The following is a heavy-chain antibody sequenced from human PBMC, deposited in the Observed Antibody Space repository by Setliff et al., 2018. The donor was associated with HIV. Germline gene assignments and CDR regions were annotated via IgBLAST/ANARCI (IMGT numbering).Heavy chain of an antibody. CDR1: GFTVSGSY. Sequence: GGSLRLSCAASGFTVSGSYMSWVRQAPGKGLEWVSTIYSDGSTYHADSVKGRFTLSRDNSKNTLYLQMNSLTPEDTAVYYCATYIVSPTKGHYWGQGTLVTVSS. V-gene: IGHV3-66*02. D-gene: IGHD5-12*01. CDR2: IYSDGST. J-gene: IGHJ4*02. CDR3: ATYIVSPTKGHY.